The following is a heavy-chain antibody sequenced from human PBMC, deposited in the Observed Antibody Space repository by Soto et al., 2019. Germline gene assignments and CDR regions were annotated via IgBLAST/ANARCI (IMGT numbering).Heavy chain of an antibody. J-gene: IGHJ5*02. V-gene: IGHV4-34*01. D-gene: IGHD3-9*01. CDR2: INHSGST. CDR3: ARRYRYFDSYKENWFDP. CDR1: GGSFSGYY. Sequence: PSETLSLTCAVYGGSFSGYYWSWIRQPPGKGLEWIGEINHSGSTNYNPSLKSRVTISVDTSKNQFSLKLSSVTAADTAVYYCARRYRYFDSYKENWFDPWGQGTLVTVSS.